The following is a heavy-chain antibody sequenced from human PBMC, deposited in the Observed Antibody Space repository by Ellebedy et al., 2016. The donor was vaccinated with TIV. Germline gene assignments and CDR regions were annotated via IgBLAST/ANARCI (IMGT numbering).Heavy chain of an antibody. CDR2: ISTSGYTK. CDR3: ARDPADY. CDR1: GFTFSSYN. Sequence: GESLKISCAASGFTFSSYNMNWVRQAPGKGLDWVSHISTSGYTKYYAESVTGRFTISRDNAKNSLYLQMNSLRDEDTAVYYCARDPADYWGQGTLVTVSS. J-gene: IGHJ4*02. V-gene: IGHV3-48*02.